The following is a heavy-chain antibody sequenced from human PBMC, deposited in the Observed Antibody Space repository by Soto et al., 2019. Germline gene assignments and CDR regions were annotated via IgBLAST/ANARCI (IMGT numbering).Heavy chain of an antibody. V-gene: IGHV3-73*01. CDR2: IRSKGYNYAT. Sequence: GGSLRLSCAASGFNFSGSVIHWVRQASGKGLEWVGRIRSKGYNYATAYAASVEGRFTVSRDDSKNTAYLQMNSLKSEDTAVYYCSRLVVWGQGALVTVFS. CDR1: GFNFSGSV. CDR3: SRLVV. J-gene: IGHJ4*02. D-gene: IGHD2-15*01.